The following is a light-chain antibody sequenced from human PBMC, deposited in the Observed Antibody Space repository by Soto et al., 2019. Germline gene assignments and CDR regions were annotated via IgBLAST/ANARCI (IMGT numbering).Light chain of an antibody. CDR3: QQYGSSPRI. CDR2: DAS. J-gene: IGKJ4*01. V-gene: IGKV3-20*01. CDR1: QSVSSSS. Sequence: EIVLTQSPGTLSLSPGERATLSCRASQSVSSSSLAWYQQKPGQAPRLHIYDASSRATGIPDRFSGSGSGTDFTLTISSLEPEDFAVYFCQQYGSSPRIFGGGTRVEIK.